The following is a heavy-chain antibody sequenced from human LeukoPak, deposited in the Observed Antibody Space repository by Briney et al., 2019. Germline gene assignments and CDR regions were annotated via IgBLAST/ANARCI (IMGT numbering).Heavy chain of an antibody. J-gene: IGHJ6*03. CDR2: IGYSGRDT. V-gene: IGHV3-21*05. D-gene: IGHD2-21*02. CDR3: ARRDGYYMDV. CDR1: GFSFNTCS. Sequence: GGSLSLSCDASGFSFNTCSMNWVRQAPGKGLEWISYIGYSGRDTYYADSVKGRFTISRDSAGKSLYLQMNSLRAEDTAVYYCARRDGYYMDVWGKGTTVSVSS.